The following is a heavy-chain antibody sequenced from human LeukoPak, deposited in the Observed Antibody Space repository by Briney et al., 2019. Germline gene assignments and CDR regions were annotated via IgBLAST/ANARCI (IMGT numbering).Heavy chain of an antibody. Sequence: GGSLRLSCAVSGIPFSKYGMHWVRQAPGKGLEWVATIWHDGSPKMYADSAKGRFTISRDDSKNMLYLQMNSLRADDTAEYYCVTHYKWDLLVHAFDFWGQGTRVTVSS. V-gene: IGHV3-33*01. CDR2: IWHDGSPK. CDR1: GIPFSKYG. J-gene: IGHJ3*01. CDR3: VTHYKWDLLVHAFDF. D-gene: IGHD1-26*01.